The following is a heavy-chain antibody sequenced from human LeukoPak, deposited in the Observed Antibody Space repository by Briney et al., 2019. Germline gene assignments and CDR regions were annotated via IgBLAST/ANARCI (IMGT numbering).Heavy chain of an antibody. J-gene: IGHJ5*02. CDR3: ASSGLTTANWFDP. CDR1: GGSISSYY. V-gene: IGHV4-59*01. CDR2: IYYSGST. D-gene: IGHD1-1*01. Sequence: SETLSLTCTVSGGSISSYYWSWIRQPPGKGLEWIGYIYYSGSTDYNPSLKSRVTISVDTSKNQFSLKLSSVTAADTAVYYCASSGLTTANWFDPWGQGTLVTVSS.